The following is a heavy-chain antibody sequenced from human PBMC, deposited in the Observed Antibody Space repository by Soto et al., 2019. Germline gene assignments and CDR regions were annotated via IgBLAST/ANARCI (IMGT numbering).Heavy chain of an antibody. D-gene: IGHD7-27*01. V-gene: IGHV1-3*01. J-gene: IGHJ4*02. CDR2: NDGGNGKT. Sequence: QVQVVQSGAEVKKPGDSVKVSCKASGYTFTRHAIHWVRQAPGQRLEWMGWNDGGNGKTQYSQRFLGRVTLTRDTSAITAYMELSSLTSEDTAVYYCAREAGRTGDLDYWGQGTLVTVSS. CDR1: GYTFTRHA. CDR3: AREAGRTGDLDY.